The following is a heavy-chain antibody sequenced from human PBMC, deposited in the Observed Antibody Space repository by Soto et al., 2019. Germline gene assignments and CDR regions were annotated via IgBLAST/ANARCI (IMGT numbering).Heavy chain of an antibody. D-gene: IGHD6-13*01. J-gene: IGHJ4*02. CDR3: ARAQLVRDYFDY. CDR1: GFTFSSYA. Sequence: QVQLVESGGGVVQPGRSLRLSCAASGFTFSSYAMHWVRQAPGKGLEWVAVISYDGSNKYYADSVKGRFTISRDNSKNTLYLQMNSLRAEGTAVYYCARAQLVRDYFDYWGQGTLVTVSS. V-gene: IGHV3-30-3*01. CDR2: ISYDGSNK.